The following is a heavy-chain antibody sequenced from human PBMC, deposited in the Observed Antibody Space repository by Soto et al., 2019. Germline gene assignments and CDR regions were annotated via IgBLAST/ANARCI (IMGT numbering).Heavy chain of an antibody. Sequence: ASVKVSCKASGYTFITYGVTWVRQAPGQGLEWMGWITPYNGKTHYAQKFQDRVTMTTDTAATTAYMELRSLTSDDSAMYFCARGISHYFDYWGQGILVTVSS. CDR3: ARGISHYFDY. CDR1: GYTFITYG. J-gene: IGHJ4*02. V-gene: IGHV1-18*01. CDR2: ITPYNGKT.